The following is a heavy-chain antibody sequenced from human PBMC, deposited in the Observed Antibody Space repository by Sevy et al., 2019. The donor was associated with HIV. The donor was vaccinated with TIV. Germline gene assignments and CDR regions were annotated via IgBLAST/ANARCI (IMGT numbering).Heavy chain of an antibody. D-gene: IGHD6-6*01. Sequence: GGSLRLSCAASGFTFSSYAMHWVRQAPGKGLEWVAVISYDGSNKYYADSVKGRFTISRDNSKNTLYLQMNSLRAEDTAVYYCARDGYSERRIAARPRPPSYGMDVWGQGTTVTVSS. CDR3: ARDGYSERRIAARPRPPSYGMDV. CDR1: GFTFSSYA. CDR2: ISYDGSNK. J-gene: IGHJ6*02. V-gene: IGHV3-30-3*01.